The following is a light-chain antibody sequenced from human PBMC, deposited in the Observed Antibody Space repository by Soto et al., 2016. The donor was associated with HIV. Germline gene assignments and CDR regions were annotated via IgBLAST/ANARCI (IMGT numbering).Light chain of an antibody. J-gene: IGKJ1*01. V-gene: IGKV1-5*03. CDR3: QQSSRTPRT. Sequence: DIQMTQSPSTLSASVGDRVTITCRASQAINVWLAWYQQRPGKAPNLLIYKASTLESGVPSRFSGRGSGTDFTLTISSLQHEDLATYYCQQSSRTPRTFGQGTKVEI. CDR1: QAINVW. CDR2: KAS.